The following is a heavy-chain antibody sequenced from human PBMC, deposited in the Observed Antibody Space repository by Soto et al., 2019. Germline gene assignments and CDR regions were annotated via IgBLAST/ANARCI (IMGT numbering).Heavy chain of an antibody. CDR2: ISAYNGDT. J-gene: IGHJ5*02. CDR1: GYTFTNYD. D-gene: IGHD2-15*01. V-gene: IGHV1-18*01. Sequence: ASVKVSCKASGYTFTNYDINWVRQAPGQGLEWMGWISAYNGDTNYAQKLQGRVTMTTDTSTSTAYMELRSLRSDDTAVYYCARSGLPDPVVVVGHTPFDPWGQGTLVTVSS. CDR3: ARSGLPDPVVVVGHTPFDP.